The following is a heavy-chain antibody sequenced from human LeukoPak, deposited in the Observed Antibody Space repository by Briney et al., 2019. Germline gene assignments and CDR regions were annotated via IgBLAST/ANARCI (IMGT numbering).Heavy chain of an antibody. D-gene: IGHD4-11*01. J-gene: IGHJ6*02. CDR1: GGSISSYY. CDR2: IYTSGST. Sequence: SETLSLTCTVSGGSISSYYWSWIRQPAGKGLECIGRIYTSGSTNYNPSLKSRVTMSVDTSKNQFSLKLSSVTAADTAVYYCARGGLVEYSNYRYYYYYYGMDVWGQGTTVTVSS. V-gene: IGHV4-4*07. CDR3: ARGGLVEYSNYRYYYYYYGMDV.